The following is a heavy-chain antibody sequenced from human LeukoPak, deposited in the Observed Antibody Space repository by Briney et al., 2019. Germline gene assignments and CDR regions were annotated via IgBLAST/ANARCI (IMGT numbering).Heavy chain of an antibody. V-gene: IGHV1-46*01. J-gene: IGHJ4*02. CDR3: ARDLVSTVTTRVY. CDR2: INPSGGST. D-gene: IGHD4-17*01. CDR1: GYTFTSYY. Sequence: ASVKVSCKASGYTFTSYYMHWVRQAPGQGLEWMGIINPSGGSTSYAQKFQGRVTINRDTSTSTVYMELSSLRSEDTAVYYCARDLVSTVTTRVYWGQGTLVTVSS.